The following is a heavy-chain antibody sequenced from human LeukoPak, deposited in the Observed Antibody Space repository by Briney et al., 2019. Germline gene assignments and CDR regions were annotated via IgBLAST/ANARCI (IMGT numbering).Heavy chain of an antibody. CDR2: ISGSGGTT. Sequence: GGSLRLSCATSALTFSSYAMSWVRQAPGKGLEWVSTISGSGGTTYYADSVKGRVTISRDNSKNTLYLQMKSLRAEDTAVYYCARGGSSGFYNHFDPWGQGTLVTVSS. CDR3: ARGGSSGFYNHFDP. CDR1: ALTFSSYA. D-gene: IGHD3-22*01. V-gene: IGHV3-23*01. J-gene: IGHJ5*02.